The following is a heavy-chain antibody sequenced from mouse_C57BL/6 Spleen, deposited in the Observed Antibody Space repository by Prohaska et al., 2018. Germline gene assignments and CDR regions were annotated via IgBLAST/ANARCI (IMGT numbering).Heavy chain of an antibody. Sequence: HGKSLEWIGDINPNNGGTSYNQKFKGKATLTVDKSSSTAYMELRSLTSEDSAVYYCARAPPYYYGSSYAMDYWGQGTSVTVSS. D-gene: IGHD1-1*01. V-gene: IGHV1-26*01. J-gene: IGHJ4*01. CDR3: ARAPPYYYGSSYAMDY. CDR2: INPNNGGT.